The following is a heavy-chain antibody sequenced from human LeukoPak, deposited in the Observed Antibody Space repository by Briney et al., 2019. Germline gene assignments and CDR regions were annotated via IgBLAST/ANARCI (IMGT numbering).Heavy chain of an antibody. J-gene: IGHJ4*02. D-gene: IGHD3-10*01. CDR2: VWYDRNRK. CDR1: GFTFSSYA. Sequence: GGSLRLSCAASGFTFSSYAMHWVRQAPGKGLEWVTLVWYDRNRKYYADSVKGRFTISRDNSKNSVYLQLNSLRPEDTAMYYCVSMVRGIGYWGQGTLVTVSS. CDR3: VSMVRGIGY. V-gene: IGHV3-30*02.